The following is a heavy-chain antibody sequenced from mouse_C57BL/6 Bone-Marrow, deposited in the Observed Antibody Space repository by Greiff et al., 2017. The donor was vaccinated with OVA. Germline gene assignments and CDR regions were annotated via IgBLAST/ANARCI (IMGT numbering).Heavy chain of an antibody. Sequence: VQLLQSVAELVRPGASVKLSCTASGFTINNSYMHWVQQTPEQGLEWIGCIDPANGNPKYAPKFQGKSTITADTSSNTAYLQLSSLTSEDTAIYYCASERQFGLCYAMDDWGQGTSVTVSS. J-gene: IGHJ4*01. V-gene: IGHV14-3*01. CDR1: GFTINNSY. CDR3: ASERQFGLCYAMDD. CDR2: IDPANGNP. D-gene: IGHD3-2*01.